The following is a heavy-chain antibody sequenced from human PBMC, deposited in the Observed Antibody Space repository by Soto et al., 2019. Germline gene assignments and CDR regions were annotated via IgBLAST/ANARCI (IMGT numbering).Heavy chain of an antibody. J-gene: IGHJ6*02. Sequence: SVKVSCKASGGTFSSYAISWVRQAPGQGLEWMGGIIPIFGTANYAQKFQGRVTITADESTSTAYTELSSLRSEDTAVYYCARVVPNYDFWSGYFRPTYYYYGMDVWGQGTTVTVSS. V-gene: IGHV1-69*13. CDR2: IIPIFGTA. CDR3: ARVVPNYDFWSGYFRPTYYYYGMDV. CDR1: GGTFSSYA. D-gene: IGHD3-3*01.